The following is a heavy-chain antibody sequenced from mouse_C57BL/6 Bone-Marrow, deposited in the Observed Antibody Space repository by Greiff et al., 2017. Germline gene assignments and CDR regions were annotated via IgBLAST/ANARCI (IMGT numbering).Heavy chain of an antibody. CDR1: GYTFTSYW. D-gene: IGHD1-1*01. CDR2: IDPSDSYT. Sequence: VQLQQSGAELVMPGASVKLSCKASGYTFTSYWMHWVKQRPGQGLEWIGEIDPSDSYTNYNQQFKGKSTLTVDKSSSTAYMQLSSLTSEDSAVYYCAREGTVVAFDYWGQGTTLTVSS. V-gene: IGHV1-69*01. CDR3: AREGTVVAFDY. J-gene: IGHJ2*01.